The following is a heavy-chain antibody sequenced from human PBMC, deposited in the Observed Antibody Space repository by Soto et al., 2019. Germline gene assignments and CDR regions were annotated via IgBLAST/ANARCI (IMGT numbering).Heavy chain of an antibody. V-gene: IGHV3-21*01. CDR2: ITSTSLYI. J-gene: IGHJ6*02. CDR3: ARDGEQHLVLDYYYAMDV. CDR1: GFTFNASN. Sequence: EVQLVESGGGLVKPGGSLRLSCAASGFTFNASNMNWVRQAPGKGLEWVSSITSTSLYIYYTDSIKGRFTISRDNAKNSLDLLMDSLRAEDTAVYYCARDGEQHLVLDYYYAMDVWGQGTTVTVSS. D-gene: IGHD3-10*01.